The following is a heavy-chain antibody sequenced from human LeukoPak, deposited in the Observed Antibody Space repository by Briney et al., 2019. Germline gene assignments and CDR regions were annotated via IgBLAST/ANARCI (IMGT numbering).Heavy chain of an antibody. CDR1: GYTLTELS. CDR2: FDPEDGET. D-gene: IGHD3-22*01. V-gene: IGHV1-24*01. CDR3: AAISYYYDSSGTGDAFDI. Sequence: ASVKVSCKVSGYTLTELSMHWVRQAPGKGLEWMGGFDPEDGETIYAQKLQGRVTMTEDTSTDTAYMELSSLRSEDTAVYYCAAISYYYDSSGTGDAFDIWGQGTMVTVSS. J-gene: IGHJ3*02.